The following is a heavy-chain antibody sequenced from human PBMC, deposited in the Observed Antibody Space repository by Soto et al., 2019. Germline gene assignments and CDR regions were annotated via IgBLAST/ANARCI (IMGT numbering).Heavy chain of an antibody. CDR3: ARGSGTKDGEGFGEIPYHYYSYGMDV. Sequence: QVQLVQSGAEVKKPGSSVKVSCKASGGTFSSYAISWVRQAPGQGLEWMGGIIPIFGTANYAQKFQGRVTITADESTSTAYMELSSMRSEDTAVYYWARGSGTKDGEGFGEIPYHYYSYGMDVWGQGTTVTVSS. D-gene: IGHD3-10*01. J-gene: IGHJ6*02. V-gene: IGHV1-69*01. CDR2: IIPIFGTA. CDR1: GGTFSSYA.